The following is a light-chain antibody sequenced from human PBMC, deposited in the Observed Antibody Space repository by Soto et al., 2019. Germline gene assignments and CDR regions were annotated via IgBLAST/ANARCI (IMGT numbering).Light chain of an antibody. J-gene: IGKJ2*01. V-gene: IGKV3-15*01. Sequence: ENVLTQSPATLSVSPGERANLSCRTSQIIGTNLAWYQQNPGQAPRLLIYGAFIRAPGFPVRFRGTGSGSEFTLTISSLQSEDGALYYCQQYDKWPYTFGQGTNLEIK. CDR2: GAF. CDR3: QQYDKWPYT. CDR1: QIIGTN.